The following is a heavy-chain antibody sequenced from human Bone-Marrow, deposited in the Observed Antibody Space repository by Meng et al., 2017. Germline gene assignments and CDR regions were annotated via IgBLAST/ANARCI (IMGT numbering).Heavy chain of an antibody. Sequence: SETLSLTCTVSGYSISSGYYWGWIRQPPGKGLEWIGYIYYSGSTNYNPSLKSRVTISVDTSKNQFSLKLSSVTAADTAVYYCARDPATGYYYYGMDVWGQGTTVTVSS. CDR2: IYYSGST. D-gene: IGHD2-15*01. J-gene: IGHJ6*02. CDR1: GYSISSGYY. CDR3: ARDPATGYYYYGMDV. V-gene: IGHV4-61*01.